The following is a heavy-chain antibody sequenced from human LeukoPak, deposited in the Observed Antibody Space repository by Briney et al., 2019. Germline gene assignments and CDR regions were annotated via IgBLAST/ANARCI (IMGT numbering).Heavy chain of an antibody. CDR1: GFTFSTYG. V-gene: IGHV3-30*03. CDR3: ARDATMVPLYYYYYMDV. D-gene: IGHD3-10*01. Sequence: QPGGSLRLSCATSGFTFSTYGMHWVRQAPGKGLEWVAVTSSDGSLKYYADSVKGRFTISRDNAKNSLYLQMNSLRAEDTAVYYCARDATMVPLYYYYYMDVWGKGTTVTVSS. J-gene: IGHJ6*03. CDR2: TSSDGSLK.